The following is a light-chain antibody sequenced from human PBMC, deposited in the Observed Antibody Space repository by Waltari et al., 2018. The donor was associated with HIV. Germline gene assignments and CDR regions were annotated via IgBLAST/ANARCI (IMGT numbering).Light chain of an antibody. J-gene: IGLJ2*01. CDR1: RSNIGAGYF. CDR2: SDI. V-gene: IGLV1-40*01. CDR3: QSYDSSLRASV. Sequence: QSALTQPPSVSGAPGQRVTISCTGNRSNIGAGYFVHWYQHLPGTAPEPLAYSDINQPPGVPARFSGSKSGTSASLVITGLQAEDEADYYCQSYDSSLRASVFGGGTKLTVL.